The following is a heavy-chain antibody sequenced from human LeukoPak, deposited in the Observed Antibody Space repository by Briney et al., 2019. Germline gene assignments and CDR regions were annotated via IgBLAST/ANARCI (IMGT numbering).Heavy chain of an antibody. D-gene: IGHD3-10*01. Sequence: GGSLRLSCAASGFTFDDYAMHWVRQAPGKGLEWVSGISWKSGSIGYADSVKGRFTISRDNSKNTLYLQMNSLRPEDTAVYYCAKWAVLLWFGESSSGYYFDYWGQGALVTVSS. CDR1: GFTFDDYA. J-gene: IGHJ4*02. CDR3: AKWAVLLWFGESSSGYYFDY. V-gene: IGHV3-9*01. CDR2: ISWKSGSI.